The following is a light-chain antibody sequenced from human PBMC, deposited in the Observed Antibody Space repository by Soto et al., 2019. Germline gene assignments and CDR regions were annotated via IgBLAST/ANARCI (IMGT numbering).Light chain of an antibody. CDR2: GVN. CDR3: SSYTTGSTLPXV. V-gene: IGLV2-14*01. CDR1: SDDIGTYEY. J-gene: IGLJ1*01. Sequence: QSVLTQPASVSGSPGQSITISCTGSSDDIGTYEYVSWHQHHPGRAPKLIIFGVNDRPSGISDRFSGSKSGNTTSLTIFGLQLEDEAVYYCSSYTTGSTLPXVFGTRTKVT.